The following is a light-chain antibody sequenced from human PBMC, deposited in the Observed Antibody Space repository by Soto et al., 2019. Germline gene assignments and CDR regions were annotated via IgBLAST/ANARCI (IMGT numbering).Light chain of an antibody. CDR1: QTVSSY. Sequence: ENVLTQSPGTLSLSPGERATLSCRASQTVSSYLTWYQQRPGQAPRLLIYGASKRANGIPDRFSGSGSGTDFTLTISRLEPEDFALYYCQQYGTSPITFGQGTRLEIK. V-gene: IGKV3-20*01. CDR3: QQYGTSPIT. CDR2: GAS. J-gene: IGKJ5*01.